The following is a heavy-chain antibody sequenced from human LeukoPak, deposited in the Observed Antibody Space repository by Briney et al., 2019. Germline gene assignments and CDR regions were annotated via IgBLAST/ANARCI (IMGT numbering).Heavy chain of an antibody. J-gene: IGHJ5*02. D-gene: IGHD2-2*01. CDR1: GFTLSSYW. CDR2: INTDGSST. V-gene: IGHV3-74*01. Sequence: SLXLSCAASGFTLSSYWMHWVRQAPGKGLVWVSRINTDGSSTSYVDSVKGRFTISRDNAKNTLYLQMNSLRAEDTAVYYCARGGGVGRYCSSTSCHTNWFDPWGQGSLVTVSS. CDR3: ARGGGVGRYCSSTSCHTNWFDP.